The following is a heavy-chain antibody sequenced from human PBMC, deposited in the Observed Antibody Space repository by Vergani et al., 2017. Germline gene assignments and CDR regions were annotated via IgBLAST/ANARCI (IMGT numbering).Heavy chain of an antibody. CDR1: GYTLSSHA. J-gene: IGHJ6*02. CDR3: ASPARLRGVFSGLDV. V-gene: IGHV7-4-1*02. CDR2: INTDTGNP. D-gene: IGHD3-16*01. Sequence: QVQLVQSGSELRRPGASVKISCKASGYTLSSHAINWVRQAPGQGLEGMGWINTDTGNPTYAQDFTGRFVFSLDTSVDTAYLQISSLKAEDTAVYYCASPARLRGVFSGLDVWGQGTTVTVSS.